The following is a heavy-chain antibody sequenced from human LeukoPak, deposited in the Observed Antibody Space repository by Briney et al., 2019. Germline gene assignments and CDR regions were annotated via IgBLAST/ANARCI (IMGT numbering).Heavy chain of an antibody. J-gene: IGHJ4*02. CDR2: IYYSGST. Sequence: PSETLSLTCTVSGGSISSYYWSWIRQPPGKGLEWIGYIYYSGSTSYNPSLKSRVTISVDTSKNQFSLKLSSVTAADTAVYYCARHHPFGEIWGQGTLVTVSS. V-gene: IGHV4-59*08. CDR1: GGSISSYY. CDR3: ARHHPFGEI. D-gene: IGHD3-10*01.